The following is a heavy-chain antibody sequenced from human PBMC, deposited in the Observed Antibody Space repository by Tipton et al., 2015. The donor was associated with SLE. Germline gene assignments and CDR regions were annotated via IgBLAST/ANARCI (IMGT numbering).Heavy chain of an antibody. CDR2: IYTSGST. CDR1: GGSVSSTTYY. CDR3: ARVERAARGFDY. V-gene: IGHV4-61*02. D-gene: IGHD6-13*01. J-gene: IGHJ4*02. Sequence: TLSLTCTVSGGSVSSTTYYWSWIRQPAGKGLEWIGRIYTSGSTSYNPSLKSRVTISVNTSKNQFSLKLSSVTAADTAVYYCARVERAARGFDYWGQGTLVTVSS.